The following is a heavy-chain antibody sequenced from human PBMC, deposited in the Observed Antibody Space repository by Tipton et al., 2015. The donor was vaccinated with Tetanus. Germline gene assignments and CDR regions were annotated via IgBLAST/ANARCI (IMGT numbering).Heavy chain of an antibody. J-gene: IGHJ3*02. D-gene: IGHD6-19*01. CDR3: ARIGWLQQNKPAFDI. V-gene: IGHV4-59*13. CDR2: VHYTGKD. CDR1: GGSITSYY. Sequence: TLSLTCTVSGGSITSYYWSWIRQRPGRGLEWVGYVHYTGKDNYNPSLRSRVTLSVGTSKNQFSLQMSSVTAADTAVYYCARIGWLQQNKPAFDIWGQGTVVTVSS.